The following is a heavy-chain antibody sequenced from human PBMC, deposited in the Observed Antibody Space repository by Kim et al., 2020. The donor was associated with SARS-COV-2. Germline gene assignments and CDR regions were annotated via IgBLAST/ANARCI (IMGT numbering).Heavy chain of an antibody. CDR2: VDYTGNT. CDR1: GDSIRGGNYY. D-gene: IGHD3-16*01. CDR3: ARPARGLGGGSRFDP. V-gene: IGHV4-39*01. Sequence: SETLSLTCTVSGDSIRGGNYYWGWIRQPPGKGLEWIGNVDYTGNTNYNPSLKRRLTLSVDTSRSQFSLKLSFVSAADTAVYYCARPARGLGGGSRFDPWGQGTLVSVSS. J-gene: IGHJ5*02.